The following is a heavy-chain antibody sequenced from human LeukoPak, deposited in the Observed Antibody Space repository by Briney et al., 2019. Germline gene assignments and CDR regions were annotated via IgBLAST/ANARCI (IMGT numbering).Heavy chain of an antibody. D-gene: IGHD6-13*01. CDR3: ARAPYSSSWLN. CDR2: INHSGST. CDR1: GGSFSGYY. V-gene: IGHV4-34*01. Sequence: SETLSLICAVYGGSFSGYYWSWIRQPPGKGLEWIGEINHSGSTNYNPSLKSRVTISVDTSKNQFSLKLSSVTAADTAVYYCARAPYSSSWLNWGQGTLVTVSS. J-gene: IGHJ4*02.